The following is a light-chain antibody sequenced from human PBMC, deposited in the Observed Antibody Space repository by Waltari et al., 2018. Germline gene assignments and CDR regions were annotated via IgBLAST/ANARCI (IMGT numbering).Light chain of an antibody. J-gene: IGKJ2*01. V-gene: IGKV1-33*01. Sequence: DIQMTQSPSSLSASVGERVTITCQASRDIRDSLNWYQKKPGTAHKLLIYDASNLQRGVPLRFSGSGSGTHFTLTVSSLEPEDVATYYCQVYDNLRYTFGQGTKLEIK. CDR3: QVYDNLRYT. CDR2: DAS. CDR1: RDIRDS.